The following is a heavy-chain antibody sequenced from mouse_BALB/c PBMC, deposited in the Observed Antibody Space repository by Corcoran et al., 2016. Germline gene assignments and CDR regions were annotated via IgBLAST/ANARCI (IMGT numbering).Heavy chain of an antibody. CDR3: AKEVITTVVAKAY. Sequence: QIQLVQSGPELKKPGETVKISCKASGYTFTNSGMNWVKQAPGKGLKWMGWINTYTGEPTYADDFKGRFAFSLETSASTAYLQINNLKNEDTATYFCAKEVITTVVAKAYWGQGTLVTVSA. D-gene: IGHD1-1*01. CDR2: INTYTGEP. CDR1: GYTFTNSG. V-gene: IGHV9-3-1*01. J-gene: IGHJ3*01.